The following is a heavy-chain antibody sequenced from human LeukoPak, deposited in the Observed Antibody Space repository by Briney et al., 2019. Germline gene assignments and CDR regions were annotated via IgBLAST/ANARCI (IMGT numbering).Heavy chain of an antibody. J-gene: IGHJ6*03. D-gene: IGHD6-13*01. CDR1: GGSISSSSYY. CDR2: IYYNGST. V-gene: IGHV4-39*07. CDR3: ARDRVGQQLVGRNYYYYYMDV. Sequence: SETLSLTCTASGGSISSSSYYWGWIRQPPVKGLEWIGSIYYNGSTYYNPSLKSRVTISVDTSKNQFSLKLSSVTAADTAVYYCARDRVGQQLVGRNYYYYYMDVWGKGTTVTISS.